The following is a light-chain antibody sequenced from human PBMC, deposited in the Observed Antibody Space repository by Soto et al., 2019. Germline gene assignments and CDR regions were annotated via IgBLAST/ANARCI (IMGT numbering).Light chain of an antibody. J-gene: IGKJ1*01. CDR3: QQTYCIPCT. V-gene: IGKV1-39*01. CDR1: QNIVNY. Sequence: DIQMTQSPSSLSGSVGDRVTISCRASQNIVNYLHWYQRKPGTAPRLLISRASTVRSGVPPSFSGSGSGRDFTLTISSLRAEDIGTYFCQQTYCIPCTFGPGARVEI. CDR2: RAS.